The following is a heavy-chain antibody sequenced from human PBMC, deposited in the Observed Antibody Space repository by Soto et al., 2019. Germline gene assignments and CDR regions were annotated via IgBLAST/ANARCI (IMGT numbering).Heavy chain of an antibody. CDR3: ARGRIGASIHDAFEM. Sequence: QGQLLQSGDEVKTPGASVRVSCRASGYPFTSYGISWVRQAPGQGLEWVAWISAYNGKRDTAQKVQGRVTMTLDTATHTAHMDLGDLTSADTAVYYCARGRIGASIHDAFEMWGQGTKVTVSS. J-gene: IGHJ3*02. D-gene: IGHD5-12*01. CDR2: ISAYNGKR. CDR1: GYPFTSYG. V-gene: IGHV1-18*01.